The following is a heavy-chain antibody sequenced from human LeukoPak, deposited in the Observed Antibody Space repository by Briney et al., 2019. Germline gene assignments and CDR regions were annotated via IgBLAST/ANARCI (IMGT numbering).Heavy chain of an antibody. V-gene: IGHV3-23*01. Sequence: GGSLSLSCAASGFTFSSYAMTWVRLAQGKGLEWVSAISGGGGGTFYADSVKDRFTISRDNSKNTLYLQMNSLSAEDTAVYYCAKDLGGKPYYYYGMDVWGPGTTVTVSS. CDR1: GFTFSSYA. J-gene: IGHJ6*02. CDR3: AKDLGGKPYYYYGMDV. CDR2: ISGGGGGT.